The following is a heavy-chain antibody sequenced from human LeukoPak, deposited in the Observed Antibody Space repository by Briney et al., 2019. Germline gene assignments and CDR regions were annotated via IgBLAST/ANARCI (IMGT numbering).Heavy chain of an antibody. D-gene: IGHD2-21*02. CDR1: GGTFSSYA. CDR3: ARDYCGGDCYSIGDAFDI. CDR2: MNPNSGNT. Sequence: ASVKVSCKASGGTFSSYASSWVRQAPGQGLEWMGWMNPNSGNTGYAQKFQGRGTMTRNTSISTAYMELSSLRSEDTAVYYCARDYCGGDCYSIGDAFDIWGQGTMVTVSS. V-gene: IGHV1-8*02. J-gene: IGHJ3*02.